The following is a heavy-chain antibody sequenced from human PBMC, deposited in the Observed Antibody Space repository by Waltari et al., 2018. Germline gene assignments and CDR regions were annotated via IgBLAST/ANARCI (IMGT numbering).Heavy chain of an antibody. Sequence: QVQLQESGPGLVKPSETLSLTCAVSGYSISSGYYWGWIRQPPGKGLEWIGSIYHSGGTYYNPSLKSRVTISVDTSKNQFSLKLSSVTAADTAVYYCARETDTAMVGRGAFDIWGQGTMVTVSS. CDR2: IYHSGGT. CDR1: GYSISSGYY. J-gene: IGHJ3*02. CDR3: ARETDTAMVGRGAFDI. V-gene: IGHV4-38-2*02. D-gene: IGHD5-18*01.